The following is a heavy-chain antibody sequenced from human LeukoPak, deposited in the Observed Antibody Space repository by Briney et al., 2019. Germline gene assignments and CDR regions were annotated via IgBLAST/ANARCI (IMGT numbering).Heavy chain of an antibody. D-gene: IGHD3-3*01. CDR3: ARAWRDYYFDY. CDR2: ISYDGSNK. V-gene: IGHV3-30*03. Sequence: GGSLRLSCAASGFTFSSYGMHWVRQAPGKGLEWVAVISYDGSNKYYADSVKGRFTISRDNSKNTLYLQMNSLRAEDTAVYYCARAWRDYYFDYWGQGTLVTVSS. CDR1: GFTFSSYG. J-gene: IGHJ4*02.